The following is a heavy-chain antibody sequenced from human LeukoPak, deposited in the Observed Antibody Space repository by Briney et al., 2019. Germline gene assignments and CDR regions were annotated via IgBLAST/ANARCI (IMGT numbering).Heavy chain of an antibody. J-gene: IGHJ4*02. CDR2: ISAYNGNA. CDR1: GYTFTSYG. Sequence: ASVKVSCKASGYTFTSYGISWVRQAPGQGLEWMGWISAYNGNANYAQKPQGRVTMTTDTSTSTAYMELRSLRSDDTAVYYCARVSPRITIFGVVSGRPFFDYWGQGTLVTVSS. CDR3: ARVSPRITIFGVVSGRPFFDY. D-gene: IGHD3-3*01. V-gene: IGHV1-18*01.